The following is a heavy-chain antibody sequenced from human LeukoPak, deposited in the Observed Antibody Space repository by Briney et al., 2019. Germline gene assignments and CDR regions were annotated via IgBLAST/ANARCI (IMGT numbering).Heavy chain of an antibody. CDR3: ARGSRYSYGPEHFDY. J-gene: IGHJ4*02. CDR1: GGSISSSSYY. Sequence: PSETLSLTCTVSGGSISSSSYYWGWIRQPPGKGLEWIGSIYYSGSTYYNPSLKSRVTISVDTSKNQFSLKLSSVTAADTAVYYCARGSRYSYGPEHFDYWGQGTLVTVSS. V-gene: IGHV4-39*01. D-gene: IGHD5-18*01. CDR2: IYYSGST.